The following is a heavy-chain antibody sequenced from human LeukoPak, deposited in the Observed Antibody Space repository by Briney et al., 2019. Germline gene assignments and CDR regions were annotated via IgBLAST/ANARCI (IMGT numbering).Heavy chain of an antibody. CDR2: IYSGGNT. Sequence: SETLSLTCTVSGDSISNYYWSWIRQPPGKGLEWIGYIYSGGNTNYNPSLKRRVTMSVDTSKNQVSLKLGSVTAADTALYYCARVAGHYYDSSGNYYYYGLDVWGQGTTVTVSS. CDR3: ARVAGHYYDSSGNYYYYGLDV. V-gene: IGHV4-59*01. D-gene: IGHD3-22*01. J-gene: IGHJ6*02. CDR1: GDSISNYY.